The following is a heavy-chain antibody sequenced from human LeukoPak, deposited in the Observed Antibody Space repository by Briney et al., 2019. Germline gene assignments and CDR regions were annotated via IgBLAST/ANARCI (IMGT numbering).Heavy chain of an antibody. J-gene: IGHJ6*03. CDR3: ARDEGGSLLGHYYYMDV. V-gene: IGHV1-69*06. CDR2: IIPIFGTA. CDR1: GGTFSSYA. D-gene: IGHD1-26*01. Sequence: SVTVSCKASGGTFSSYAISWVRQAPGQGLEWMGGIIPIFGTANYAQKFQGRVTITADKSTSTAYMELSSLRSEDTAVYYCARDEGGSLLGHYYYMDVWGKGTTVTVSS.